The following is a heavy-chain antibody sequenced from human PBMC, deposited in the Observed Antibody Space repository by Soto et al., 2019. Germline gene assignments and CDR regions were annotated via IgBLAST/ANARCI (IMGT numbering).Heavy chain of an antibody. J-gene: IGHJ4*02. Sequence: QVQLVQSGAEVKKPGSSVKVSCKASGGTFSSYAISWVRQAPGQGLEWMGGIIPIFGTANYAQKFQGRVTITADVSTSTAYMELSSLRSEDTAVYYCARETWYSSGWYSPSHFDYWGQGTLVTVSS. CDR3: ARETWYSSGWYSPSHFDY. V-gene: IGHV1-69*01. CDR2: IIPIFGTA. D-gene: IGHD6-19*01. CDR1: GGTFSSYA.